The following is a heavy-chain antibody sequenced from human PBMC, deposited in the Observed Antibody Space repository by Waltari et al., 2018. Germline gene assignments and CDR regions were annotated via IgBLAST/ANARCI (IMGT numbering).Heavy chain of an antibody. D-gene: IGHD2-21*01. V-gene: IGHV3-66*02. CDR2: IKNDGRT. J-gene: IGHJ4*02. CDR3: ARDVGGDGYSLFDF. CDR1: GFAVTPGH. Sequence: EGQVGESGGDLVQPGGAVSLSCAVSGFAVTPGHRSVVRQAPGKGLELVSVIKNDGRTTYTDSVKGRITISRDNSRNTVYLQMNSLRTEDTGVYYCARDVGGDGYSLFDFWGQGTLVTVSS.